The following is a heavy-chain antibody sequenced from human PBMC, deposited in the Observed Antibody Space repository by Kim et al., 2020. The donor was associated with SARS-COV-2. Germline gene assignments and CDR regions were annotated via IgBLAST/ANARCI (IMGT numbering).Heavy chain of an antibody. CDR1: GYTFTGYY. CDR3: TRDLAIRPTGGYNWFDP. Sequence: VKVSCKASGYTFTGYYIHWVRQAPGQGLEWMGWINPNSGDTKYAEKFQGRVTMTRDTSINTAYMELSRLRSDDTAMYYCTRDLAIRPTGGYNWFDPWGQGTLVSVSS. CDR2: INPNSGDT. V-gene: IGHV1-2*02. J-gene: IGHJ5*02. D-gene: IGHD3-10*01.